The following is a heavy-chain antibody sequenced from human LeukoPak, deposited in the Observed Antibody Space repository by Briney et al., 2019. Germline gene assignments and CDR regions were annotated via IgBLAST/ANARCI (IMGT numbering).Heavy chain of an antibody. V-gene: IGHV3-30*02. D-gene: IGHD3-22*01. Sequence: PGGSLRLSCAASGFTFSDYYMSWIRQAPGKGLEWVAFIRYDGSTKNYADSVKGRFTISRDNSKNTLYLQMNSLRAEDTAVYYCARREWYYYDSSGYPLYFDYWGQGTLVTVSS. J-gene: IGHJ4*02. CDR2: IRYDGSTK. CDR3: ARREWYYYDSSGYPLYFDY. CDR1: GFTFSDYY.